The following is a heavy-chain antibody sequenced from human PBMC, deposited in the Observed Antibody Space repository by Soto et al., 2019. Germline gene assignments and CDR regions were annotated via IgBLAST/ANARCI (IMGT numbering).Heavy chain of an antibody. CDR3: AKGKTFYSGSFAGPDNYYQSTFDR. V-gene: IGHV4-34*01. J-gene: IGHJ4*02. Sequence: ASVTLSLTCGVNGGSFSGYYGRWIRQAPGRGPERIGEINDRGDTNYSPSLKSRVTISVDTAKNQFSLKMTSVTAADTAVYFCAKGKTFYSGSFAGPDNYYQSTFDRWGQGVLVTVSS. CDR1: GGSFSGYY. CDR2: INDRGDT. D-gene: IGHD3-10*01.